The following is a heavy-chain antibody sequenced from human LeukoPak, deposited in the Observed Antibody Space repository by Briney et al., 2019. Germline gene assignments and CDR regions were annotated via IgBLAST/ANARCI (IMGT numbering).Heavy chain of an antibody. Sequence: SQTLSLTCAVSGGSISSGGYSWSWIRQPPGKGLEWIGEINHSGSTNYNPSLKSRVTISVDTSKNQFSLKLSSVTAADTAVYYCARGKYSSSWGFDPWGQGTLVTVSS. D-gene: IGHD6-13*01. CDR1: GGSISSGGYS. J-gene: IGHJ5*02. V-gene: IGHV4-30-2*01. CDR3: ARGKYSSSWGFDP. CDR2: INHSGST.